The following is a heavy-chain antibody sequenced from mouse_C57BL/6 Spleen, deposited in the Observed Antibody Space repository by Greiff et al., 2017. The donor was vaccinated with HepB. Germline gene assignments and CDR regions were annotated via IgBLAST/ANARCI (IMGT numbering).Heavy chain of an antibody. CDR1: GYTFTDYN. CDR2: INPNNGGT. Sequence: EVQLQQSGPELVKPGASVKIPCKASGYTFTDYNMDWVKQSHGKSLEWIGDINPNNGGTIYNQKFKGKATLTVDKSSSTAYMELRSLTSEDTAVYYCARGGRGVYYYAMDYWGQGTSVTVSS. V-gene: IGHV1-18*01. CDR3: ARGGRGVYYYAMDY. J-gene: IGHJ4*01.